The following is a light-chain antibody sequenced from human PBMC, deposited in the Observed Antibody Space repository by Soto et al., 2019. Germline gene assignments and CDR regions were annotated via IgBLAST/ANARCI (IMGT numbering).Light chain of an antibody. Sequence: EIGMTQSAATLSVSPGERATLSCRASQSVSSELAWYQQKPGQAPRLLIYGASNRATGIPDRFSGSGSGTDFTLTISRLEHEDFAVYYCEQYGSSGTFGQGTKVDI. CDR2: GAS. V-gene: IGKV3-20*01. CDR3: EQYGSSGT. CDR1: QSVSSE. J-gene: IGKJ1*01.